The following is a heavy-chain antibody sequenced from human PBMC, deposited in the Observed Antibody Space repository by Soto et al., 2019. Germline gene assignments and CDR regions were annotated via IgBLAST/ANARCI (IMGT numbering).Heavy chain of an antibody. V-gene: IGHV1-2*02. CDR2: INPNSGGT. J-gene: IGHJ4*02. Sequence: ASVKVSCKASGYTFTGYYMHWVRQAPGQGLEWMGWINPNSGGTNYAQKFQGRVTMTRDTSISTAYMELSRLRSDDTAVYYCARGPSHWKYRLWDYSGQGTLVTVSS. CDR1: GYTFTGYY. D-gene: IGHD1-7*01. CDR3: ARGPSHWKYRLWDY.